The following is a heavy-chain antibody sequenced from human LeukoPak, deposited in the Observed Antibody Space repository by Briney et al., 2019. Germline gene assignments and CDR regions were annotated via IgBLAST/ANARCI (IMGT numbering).Heavy chain of an antibody. CDR2: IYHSGST. Sequence: SETLSLTCAVSGFSISSGGYPWRWLRQPPGKGLEWIGYIYHSGSTYYNPSLKSRVTISVDRSKNQFSLKLSSVTAADTAVYYCARAQADGDPIDYWGQGTLVTVSS. D-gene: IGHD4-17*01. V-gene: IGHV4-30-2*01. J-gene: IGHJ4*02. CDR3: ARAQADGDPIDY. CDR1: GFSISSGGYP.